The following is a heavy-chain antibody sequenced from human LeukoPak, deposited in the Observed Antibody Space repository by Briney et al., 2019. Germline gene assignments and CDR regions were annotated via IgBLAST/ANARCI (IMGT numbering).Heavy chain of an antibody. D-gene: IGHD3-10*01. V-gene: IGHV3-7*01. J-gene: IGHJ3*01. CDR2: INQVGSEK. CDR3: VRYKSGTGRTAAFDV. CDR1: GFTFSSYS. Sequence: GGSLRLSCAASGFTFSSYSMNWVRQAPGKGLEWVANINQVGSEKFYVDSVEGRFTMSRDNTKNSLDLQMNSLRAEDTAVYYCVRYKSGTGRTAAFDVWGRGTMVTVSS.